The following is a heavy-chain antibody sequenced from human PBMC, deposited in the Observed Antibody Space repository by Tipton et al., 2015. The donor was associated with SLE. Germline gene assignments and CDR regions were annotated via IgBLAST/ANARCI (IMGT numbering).Heavy chain of an antibody. V-gene: IGHV3-23*04. J-gene: IGHJ6*02. CDR1: GFTFRDYG. CDR2: ITTSGETT. D-gene: IGHD3-9*01. CDR3: ARDYFVSYGIDV. Sequence: QLVQSGGGSVQPGGTLRVSCTASGFTFRDYGMSWVRQAPGKGMEWISGITTSGETTYYADSVNGPFTISRDTDKNSLYLLMNSLSDEDTAVYFCARDYFVSYGIDVWGRVASFIVSS.